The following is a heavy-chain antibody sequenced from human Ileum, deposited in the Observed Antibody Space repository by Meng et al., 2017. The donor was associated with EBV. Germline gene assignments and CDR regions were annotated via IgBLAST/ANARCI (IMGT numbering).Heavy chain of an antibody. CDR1: GYTFSNYG. Sequence: QLVQSGAEGQKPGDSVKVSCKASGYTFSNYGISWLRQAPGQGLEWMGWISAYNGNTNYAQNLQGRVTMTTDTSTGTAYMEVRSLRSDDTAVYYCARAGNGGSYYFTYWGQGTLVTVSS. J-gene: IGHJ4*02. CDR3: ARAGNGGSYYFTY. V-gene: IGHV1-18*01. D-gene: IGHD1-26*01. CDR2: ISAYNGNT.